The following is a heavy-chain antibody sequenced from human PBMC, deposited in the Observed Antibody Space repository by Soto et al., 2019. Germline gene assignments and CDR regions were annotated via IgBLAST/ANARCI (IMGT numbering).Heavy chain of an antibody. CDR2: IIPIFGTA. V-gene: IGHV1-69*13. J-gene: IGHJ4*02. D-gene: IGHD1-26*01. Sequence: AASVKVSCKASGGTFSSYAISWVRQAPGQGLEWMGGIIPIFGTANYAQKFQDRVTITADESTSTAYMELSSLRSEDTAVYYCARAPLIVGATIGGADYWGQGTLVTVSS. CDR1: GGTFSSYA. CDR3: ARAPLIVGATIGGADY.